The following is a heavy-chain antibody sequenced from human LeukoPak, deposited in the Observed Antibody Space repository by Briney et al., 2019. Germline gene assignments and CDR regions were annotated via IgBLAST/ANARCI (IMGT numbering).Heavy chain of an antibody. D-gene: IGHD3-10*01. V-gene: IGHV3-30-3*01. Sequence: PGRSLRLSCAASGFTFSSYAMHWVRQAPGKGLEWVAVISYDGSNKYYADSVKGRFTISRDNSKNTLYLQMNSLRAEDTAVYYCARDISGRSDYWGQGTLVTVSS. J-gene: IGHJ4*02. CDR3: ARDISGRSDY. CDR1: GFTFSSYA. CDR2: ISYDGSNK.